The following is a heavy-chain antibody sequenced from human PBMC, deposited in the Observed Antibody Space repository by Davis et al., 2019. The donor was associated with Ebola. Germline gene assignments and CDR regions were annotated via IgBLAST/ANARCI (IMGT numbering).Heavy chain of an antibody. CDR3: ARDQGSSSYYYMDV. J-gene: IGHJ6*03. Sequence: PGGSLRLSCAASGFTFSSYSMNWVRQAPGKGLEWVSYISSSSSTIYYADSVKGRFTISRDNAKNSLYLQMNSLRAEDTAVYYCARDQGSSSYYYMDVWGKGTTVTVSS. CDR2: ISSSSSTI. CDR1: GFTFSSYS. V-gene: IGHV3-48*04. D-gene: IGHD6-13*01.